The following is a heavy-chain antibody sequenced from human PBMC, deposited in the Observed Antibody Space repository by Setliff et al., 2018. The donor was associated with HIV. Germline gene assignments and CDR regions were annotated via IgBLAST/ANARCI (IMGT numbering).Heavy chain of an antibody. CDR2: FDPEDGET. J-gene: IGHJ3*02. V-gene: IGHV1-24*01. CDR1: GYTFSGYY. D-gene: IGHD3-22*01. Sequence: GASVKVSCKASGYTFSGYYMHWVRQAPGKGLEWMGGFDPEDGETIYAQKFQGRVTMTEDTSTDTAYMELSSLRSEDTAVYYCARGKDSTMNPYAFDIWGQGTMVTVSS. CDR3: ARGKDSTMNPYAFDI.